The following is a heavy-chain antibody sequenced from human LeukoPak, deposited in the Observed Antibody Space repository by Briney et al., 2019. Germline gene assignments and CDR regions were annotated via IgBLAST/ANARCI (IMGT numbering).Heavy chain of an antibody. J-gene: IGHJ6*02. CDR3: ARHGNCRYCSGSGCFSGGGKCYYYGIDV. V-gene: IGHV5-51*01. Sequence: GESLKISCKGSGYSFPSYRFGWDRQMPGKGLEWMGIIYPGDSDTRYSPSFQGQVTISADKSISTAYLQWSSLKASDTAMYYCARHGNCRYCSGSGCFSGGGKCYYYGIDVWGQGTTVTVSS. CDR1: GYSFPSYR. D-gene: IGHD2-15*01. CDR2: IYPGDSDT.